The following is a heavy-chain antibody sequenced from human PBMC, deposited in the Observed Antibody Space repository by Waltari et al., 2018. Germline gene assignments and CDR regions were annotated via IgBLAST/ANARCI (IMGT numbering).Heavy chain of an antibody. CDR3: ASSKGTPYRDAFDI. V-gene: IGHV1-69*01. CDR2: MIPSFGTA. D-gene: IGHD1-1*01. CDR1: GGTFSSYA. J-gene: IGHJ3*02. Sequence: QVQLVQSGAEVKKPGSSVKVSCKASGGTFSSYAISWVRQAPGQGLDWMGGMIPSFGTANYEQKFQDKVTITADESTSTAYMELSSLRSEDTAVYYCASSKGTPYRDAFDIWGQGTTVTVSS.